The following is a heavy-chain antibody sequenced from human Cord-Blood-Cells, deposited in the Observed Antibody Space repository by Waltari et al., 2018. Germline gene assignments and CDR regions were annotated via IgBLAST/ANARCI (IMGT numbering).Heavy chain of an antibody. CDR3: ARHEGANWGRFDAFDI. D-gene: IGHD7-27*01. CDR1: GCSISSSSYY. V-gene: IGHV4-39*01. Sequence: QLQLQESGPGLVKPSETLSLTCTVSGCSISSSSYYWGWFRQPPGKGLEWIGSIYYSGSTYYNPSLKSRVTISVDTSKNQFSLKLSSVTAADTAVYYCARHEGANWGRFDAFDIWGQGTMVTVSS. J-gene: IGHJ3*02. CDR2: IYYSGST.